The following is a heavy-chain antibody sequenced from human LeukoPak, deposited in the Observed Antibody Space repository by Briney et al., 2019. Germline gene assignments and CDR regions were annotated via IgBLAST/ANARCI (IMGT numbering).Heavy chain of an antibody. CDR3: AKRGVTGYKEAFDY. D-gene: IGHD3-9*01. J-gene: IGHJ4*02. CDR2: VSGSGGST. CDR1: GFTFDDYA. Sequence: PGRSLRLSCAASGFTFDDYAMSWVRQAPGKGREWVSAVSGSGGSTYYADSVEGRFTISRDNSKNTLHLQMNSLRAEDTAVYYCAKRGVTGYKEAFDYWGQGTLVTVSS. V-gene: IGHV3-23*01.